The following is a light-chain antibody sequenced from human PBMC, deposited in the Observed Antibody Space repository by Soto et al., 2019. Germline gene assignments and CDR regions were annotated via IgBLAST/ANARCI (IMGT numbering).Light chain of an antibody. V-gene: IGLV1-40*01. CDR1: SSNIGAGYD. J-gene: IGLJ1*01. CDR3: QSYDSRLSEV. Sequence: QSVQRQPPSVSGAPGQRVTISCTGSSSNIGAGYDVHWYQQLPGTAPKLLIYGNSNRPSGVPDRFSGSKSGNSASLAITGLQAEDEADYYCQSYDSRLSEVFGTGTKVTVL. CDR2: GNS.